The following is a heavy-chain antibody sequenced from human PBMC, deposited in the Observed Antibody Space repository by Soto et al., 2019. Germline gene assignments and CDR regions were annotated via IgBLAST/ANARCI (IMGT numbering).Heavy chain of an antibody. CDR1: GVSITSHY. CDR2: IHYSGST. Sequence: QVQLQESGPGLVKPSETLSLTCTVSGVSITSHYWTWIRQPPGKGLEWIGNIHYSGSTNDSPSLKSRVIISVDTSENQSALKLSSVTTAETAVYYCTRGGPGHPFDYWGQGTLVTVSA. CDR3: TRGGPGHPFDY. D-gene: IGHD7-27*01. V-gene: IGHV4-59*11. J-gene: IGHJ4*02.